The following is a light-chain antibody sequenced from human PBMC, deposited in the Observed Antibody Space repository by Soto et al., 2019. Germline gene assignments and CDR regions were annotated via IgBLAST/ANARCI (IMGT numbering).Light chain of an antibody. CDR2: EVS. J-gene: IGLJ1*01. CDR3: SSYTTNSTPYV. V-gene: IGLV2-14*01. CDR1: STDVGGYNY. Sequence: QSALTQPASVSGSPGQSITISCTGTSTDVGGYNYVSWYQHHPGKAPKLMIYEVSNRPSGVSSRFSGSKSGNTASLTISGRQAEDEADYYCSSYTTNSTPYVFGTGTKLTVL.